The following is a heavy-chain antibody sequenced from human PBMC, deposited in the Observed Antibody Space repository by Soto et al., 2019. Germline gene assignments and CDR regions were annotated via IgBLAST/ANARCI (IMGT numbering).Heavy chain of an antibody. V-gene: IGHV1-69*01. CDR2: IITIFGTA. D-gene: IGHD3-3*01. J-gene: IGHJ3*02. CDR1: GGNFSSYA. Sequence: QVQLVQSGAEVKKPGSSVKVSCKASGGNFSSYAISWVRQAPGQGLEWMGGIITIFGTANYAQKFQGRVTITADEATSTAYIELSSLRSEDTAVDYWASRRSWSGHFDIWGQGTMVTVSS. CDR3: ASRRSWSGHFDI.